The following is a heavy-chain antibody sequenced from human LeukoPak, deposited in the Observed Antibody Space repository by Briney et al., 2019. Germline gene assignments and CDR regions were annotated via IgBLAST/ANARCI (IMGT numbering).Heavy chain of an antibody. V-gene: IGHV1-2*02. CDR1: GGSFRNYG. CDR3: ARDGYSGNDY. J-gene: IGHJ4*02. D-gene: IGHD5-12*01. CDR2: INPNSGGT. Sequence: ASVKVSCKASGGSFRNYGISWVRQAPGQGLEWMGWINPNSGGTNYAQKFQGRVTMTRDTSISTAYMELSRLRSDDTAVYYCARDGYSGNDYWGQGTLVTVSS.